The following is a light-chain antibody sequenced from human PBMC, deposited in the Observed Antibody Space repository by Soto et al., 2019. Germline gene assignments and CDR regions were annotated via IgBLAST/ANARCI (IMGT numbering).Light chain of an antibody. CDR1: QGISSY. CDR2: AAS. J-gene: IGKJ3*01. V-gene: IGKV1-9*01. Sequence: DIQLTQSPSFLSASVGDRVTITCRASQGISSYLAWYQQKPGKAPKLLIYAASTLQSGVPSRFSGSGSGTEFTLTISSLQPEEFATYYCQPLNSYPLFGPGTKVDIK. CDR3: QPLNSYPL.